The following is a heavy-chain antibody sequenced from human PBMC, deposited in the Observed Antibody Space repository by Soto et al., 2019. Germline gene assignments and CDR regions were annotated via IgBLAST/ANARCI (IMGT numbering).Heavy chain of an antibody. D-gene: IGHD5-18*01. CDR2: IHPSGSA. Sequence: ETLSLTCAVYGGSFSGYYWSWIRQPPGKGLEWIGEIHPSGSAKYNTSLESRVTMAADTSKNQFSLKLNSVTAADTAVYYCARGMDRAKTGYWGQGILVTVSS. CDR1: GGSFSGYY. CDR3: ARGMDRAKTGY. V-gene: IGHV4-34*01. J-gene: IGHJ4*02.